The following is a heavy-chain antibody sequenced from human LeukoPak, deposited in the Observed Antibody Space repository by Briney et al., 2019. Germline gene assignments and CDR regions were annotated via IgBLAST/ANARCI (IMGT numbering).Heavy chain of an antibody. J-gene: IGHJ4*02. V-gene: IGHV4-31*03. CDR2: IYYSGST. CDR3: ASLPRGSSCLDY. CDR1: GGSISSGGYY. D-gene: IGHD6-13*01. Sequence: SQTLSLTCTVSGGSISSGGYYWSWIRQYPGKGLEWIGYIYYSGSTYYNPSLKSRVTISVDTSKNQFSLKLSSVTAADTAVYYCASLPRGSSCLDYWGQGTLVTVSS.